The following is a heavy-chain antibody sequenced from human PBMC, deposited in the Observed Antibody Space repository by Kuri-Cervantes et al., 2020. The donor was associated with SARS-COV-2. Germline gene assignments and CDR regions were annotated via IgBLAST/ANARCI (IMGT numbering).Heavy chain of an antibody. J-gene: IGHJ3*02. Sequence: GGSLRLSCAASGFTFSSYWMHWVRQAPGKGLVWVSRINSDGSNTSYADSVKGRFTISRDNAKNTLYLQMNSLRAEDTAVYYCARDPDSSGWYAGDAFDIWGQGTMVTVSS. CDR3: ARDPDSSGWYAGDAFDI. D-gene: IGHD6-19*01. V-gene: IGHV3-74*01. CDR2: INSDGSNT. CDR1: GFTFSSYW.